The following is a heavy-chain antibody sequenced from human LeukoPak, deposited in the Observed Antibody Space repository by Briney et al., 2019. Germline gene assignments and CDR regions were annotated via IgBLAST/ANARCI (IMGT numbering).Heavy chain of an antibody. CDR1: GYTSTGYY. CDR2: INPNSGGT. Sequence: ASVKVSCKASGYTSTGYYMHWVRQAPGQGLEWMGWINPNSGGTNYAQKFQGRVTMTRDTSISTAYMELSRLRSDDTAVYYCARAVNGSSFFRVWGQGTLVTVSS. D-gene: IGHD6-13*01. V-gene: IGHV1-2*02. J-gene: IGHJ4*02. CDR3: ARAVNGSSFFRV.